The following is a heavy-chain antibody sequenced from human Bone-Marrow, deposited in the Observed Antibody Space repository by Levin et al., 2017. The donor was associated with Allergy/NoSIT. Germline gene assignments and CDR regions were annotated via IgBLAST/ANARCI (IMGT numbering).Heavy chain of an antibody. CDR3: ARRNSSWVVFAFDM. J-gene: IGHJ3*02. CDR1: GGSISSSNW. V-gene: IGHV4-4*02. Sequence: SCAVSGGSISSSNWWNWVRQSPGGGLEWIGEIYHSGSTNYNPSLKNRIFISVDKSRNQFSLRLNSWTAADTALYYCARRNSSWVVFAFDMWGQGTLVTVSS. CDR2: IYHSGST. D-gene: IGHD2-8*02.